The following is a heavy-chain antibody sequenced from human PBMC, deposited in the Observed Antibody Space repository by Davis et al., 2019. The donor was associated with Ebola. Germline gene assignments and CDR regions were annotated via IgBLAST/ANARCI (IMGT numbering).Heavy chain of an antibody. CDR3: TIGAMGKTYYYYGMDV. CDR1: GFTFGDYA. Sequence: GESLKISCTASGFTFGDYAMSWFRQAPGKGLEWVGFIRSKAYGGTTEYAASVKGRFTISRDDSKSIAYLQMNSLKTEDTAVYYCTIGAMGKTYYYYGMDVWGKGTTVTVSS. V-gene: IGHV3-49*03. J-gene: IGHJ6*04. CDR2: IRSKAYGGTT. D-gene: IGHD5-18*01.